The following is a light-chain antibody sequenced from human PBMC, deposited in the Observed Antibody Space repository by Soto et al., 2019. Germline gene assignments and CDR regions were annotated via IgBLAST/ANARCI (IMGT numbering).Light chain of an antibody. J-gene: IGKJ5*01. CDR3: QQYDNLPYT. V-gene: IGKV1-33*01. CDR2: DAS. Sequence: SQMTQSPSSLSASVGERVTITCQASQDISNYLSWYQQKPGKAPKLLIYDASNLETGVPSRFSGSGSGTHFTFTISSLQPEDIETYYCQQYDNLPYTFGQGTRMEIK. CDR1: QDISNY.